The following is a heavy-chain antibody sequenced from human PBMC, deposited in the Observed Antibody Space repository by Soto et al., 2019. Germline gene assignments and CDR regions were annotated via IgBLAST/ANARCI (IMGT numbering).Heavy chain of an antibody. V-gene: IGHV3-9*01. Sequence: PGGSLRLSCAASGFTFDDYAMHWVRQAPGKGLEWVSGISWNSGSIGYADSVKGRFTISRDNAKNSLYLQMNSLRAEDTALYYCAKDPGGCSSTSCGAFDIWGQGTMVTVSS. CDR1: GFTFDDYA. CDR2: ISWNSGSI. J-gene: IGHJ3*02. D-gene: IGHD2-2*01. CDR3: AKDPGGCSSTSCGAFDI.